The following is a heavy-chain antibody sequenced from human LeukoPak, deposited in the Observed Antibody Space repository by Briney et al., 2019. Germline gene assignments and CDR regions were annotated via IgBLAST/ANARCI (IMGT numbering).Heavy chain of an antibody. D-gene: IGHD3-22*01. V-gene: IGHV3-11*04. CDR3: ARDYYHSSGYYAFDV. CDR1: GFSFSDYY. Sequence: TGGSLGLSCAASGFSFSDYYMSWIRQAPGKGLEWVSNIRSSSNTINYADSVKGRFTISRDNAKNSLYLQMSSLRAEDTAVYYCARDYYHSSGYYAFDVWGQGTMVTVSS. CDR2: IRSSSNTI. J-gene: IGHJ3*01.